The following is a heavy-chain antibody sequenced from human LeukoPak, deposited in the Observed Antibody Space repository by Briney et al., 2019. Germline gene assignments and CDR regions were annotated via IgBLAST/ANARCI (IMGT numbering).Heavy chain of an antibody. CDR3: ARVGGGYYGSGSSQYNWFDP. D-gene: IGHD3-10*01. Sequence: PSETLSLTCTVYGGSFSGYYWSWIRQPPGRGLEWIGEINHSGSINYNPSLKSRVTISVDTSKNQFSLKLSSVTAADTAVYYCARVGGGYYGSGSSQYNWFDPWGQGTLVTVSS. CDR1: GGSFSGYY. V-gene: IGHV4-34*01. J-gene: IGHJ5*02. CDR2: INHSGSI.